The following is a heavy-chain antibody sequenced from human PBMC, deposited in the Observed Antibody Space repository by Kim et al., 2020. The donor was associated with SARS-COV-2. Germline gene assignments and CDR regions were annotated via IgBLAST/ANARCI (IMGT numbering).Heavy chain of an antibody. CDR1: GYTFTSYD. J-gene: IGHJ6*02. Sequence: ASVKVSCKASGYTFTSYDINWVRQATGQGLEWMGWMNPNSGNTGYAQKFQGRVTMTRNTSISTAYMELSSLRSEDTAVYYCARGRRTPMIVVVIPYYHYGMDVWGQGTTVTVS. CDR2: MNPNSGNT. D-gene: IGHD3-22*01. CDR3: ARGRRTPMIVVVIPYYHYGMDV. V-gene: IGHV1-8*01.